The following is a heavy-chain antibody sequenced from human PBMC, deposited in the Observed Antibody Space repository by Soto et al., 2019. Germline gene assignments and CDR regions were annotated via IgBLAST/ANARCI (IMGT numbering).Heavy chain of an antibody. D-gene: IGHD5-18*01. CDR1: GGTFSSYA. J-gene: IGHJ4*02. V-gene: IGHV1-69*13. Sequence: GASVKVSFKASGGTFSSYAISWVRQAPGQGLEWMGGIIPIFGTANYAQKFQGRVTITADESTSTAYMELSSLRSEDTAVYYCARDLMVKGNLDYWGQGTLVTVSS. CDR3: ARDLMVKGNLDY. CDR2: IIPIFGTA.